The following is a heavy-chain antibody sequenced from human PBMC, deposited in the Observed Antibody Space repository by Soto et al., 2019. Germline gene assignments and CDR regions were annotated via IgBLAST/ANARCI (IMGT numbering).Heavy chain of an antibody. CDR1: GGSFSGYY. V-gene: IGHV4-34*01. D-gene: IGHD3-3*01. Sequence: PSETLSLTCAVYGGSFSGYYWIWIRQPPGKGLEWIGEINHSGSTNYNPSLKSRVTISVDTSKNQFSLKLSSVTAADTAVYYCARANPRLRFLEWPPTTNWFDPWGQGTLVTVSS. CDR2: INHSGST. CDR3: ARANPRLRFLEWPPTTNWFDP. J-gene: IGHJ5*02.